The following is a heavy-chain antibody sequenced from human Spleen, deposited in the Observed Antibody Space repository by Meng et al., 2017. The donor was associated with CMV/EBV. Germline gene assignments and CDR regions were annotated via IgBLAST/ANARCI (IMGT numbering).Heavy chain of an antibody. D-gene: IGHD6-19*01. J-gene: IGHJ4*02. CDR1: GGSFSKYA. CDR2: IIPMLGTA. V-gene: IGHV1-69*05. Sequence: KASGGSFSKYAITWVRQDHGQGLEWMGGIIPMLGTANFAQNFQGRVTITTDKSTSTAYMELSSLRSEDTAVYYCARNKVAGITYYFDYWGQGTLVTVSS. CDR3: ARNKVAGITYYFDY.